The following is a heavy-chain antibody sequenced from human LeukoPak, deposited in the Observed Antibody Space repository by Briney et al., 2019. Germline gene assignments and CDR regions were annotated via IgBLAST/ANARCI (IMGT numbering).Heavy chain of an antibody. Sequence: AGGSLRLSCAASGFTVSSNYMSWVRQAPGKGLEWVSVIYSGGSTYYADSVKGRFTISRDNSKNTLYLRMNSLRAEDTAVYYCAREQGSSGWYVNWGQGTLVTVSS. D-gene: IGHD6-19*01. CDR3: AREQGSSGWYVN. CDR1: GFTVSSNY. J-gene: IGHJ4*02. CDR2: IYSGGST. V-gene: IGHV3-53*01.